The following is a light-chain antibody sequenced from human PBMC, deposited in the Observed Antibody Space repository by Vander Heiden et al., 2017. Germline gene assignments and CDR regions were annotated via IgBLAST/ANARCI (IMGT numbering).Light chain of an antibody. J-gene: IGLJ2*01. CDR1: SANIGTNT. V-gene: IGLV1-44*01. CDR3: GAREDSLNAVL. Sequence: QSALTQPPSASGTPGQRFPIPCSGSSANIGTNTVNWYQQRPGTAPKLIIYSTNQRPSGVPDRCSGSKAGTSASLAISGLQSEDEADYYCGAREDSLNAVLFGGGTKRTVL. CDR2: STN.